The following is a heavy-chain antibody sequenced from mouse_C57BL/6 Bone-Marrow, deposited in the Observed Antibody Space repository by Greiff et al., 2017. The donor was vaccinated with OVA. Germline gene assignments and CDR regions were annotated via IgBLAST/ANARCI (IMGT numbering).Heavy chain of an antibody. V-gene: IGHV5-6*01. CDR1: GFTFSSYG. D-gene: IGHD1-1*01. J-gene: IGHJ2*01. Sequence: EVQRVESGGDLVKPGESLKLSCAASGFTFSSYGMSWVRQTPDKRLAWVATISSGGSYTYYPDSVKGRFTISRDNAKNTLYLQMSSLKSEDTAMYYCARHGDYGSFFDYWGQGTTLTVSS. CDR2: ISSGGSYT. CDR3: ARHGDYGSFFDY.